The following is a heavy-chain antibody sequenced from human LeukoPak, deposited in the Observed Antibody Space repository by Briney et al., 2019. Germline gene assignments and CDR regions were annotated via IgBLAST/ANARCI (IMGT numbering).Heavy chain of an antibody. J-gene: IGHJ6*04. V-gene: IGHV3-48*03. CDR3: AELGITMIGGV. CDR2: ISSSGSTI. CDR1: GLTFSSYE. Sequence: GGSLRLSCAASGLTFSSYEMNWVRQAPGKGLERVSYISSSGSTIYYADSAKGRFTISRDNAKNSLYLQMNSLRAEDTAVYYCAELGITMIGGVWGKGTTVTISS. D-gene: IGHD3-10*02.